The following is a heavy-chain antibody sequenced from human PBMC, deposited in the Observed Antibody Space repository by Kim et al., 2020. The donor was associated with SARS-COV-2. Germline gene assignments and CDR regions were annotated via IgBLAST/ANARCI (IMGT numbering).Heavy chain of an antibody. Sequence: GGSLRLSCAASGFTFRNTWMDWVRQAPGKGLEWVGRIRNKINGGTADYAAPVKGRFTLSRDDSKDILYLQMNSLTTEDTAFYYCTTEGKTEESYGMDVWGQGTTVTVSS. CDR3: TTEGKTEESYGMDV. J-gene: IGHJ6*02. CDR2: IRNKINGGTA. D-gene: IGHD7-27*01. CDR1: GFTFRNTW. V-gene: IGHV3-15*01.